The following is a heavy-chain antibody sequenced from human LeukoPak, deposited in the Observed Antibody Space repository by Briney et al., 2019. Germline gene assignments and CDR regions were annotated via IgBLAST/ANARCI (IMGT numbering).Heavy chain of an antibody. J-gene: IGHJ5*02. Sequence: ASVKVSCKASGYTFTSYYMHWVRQAPGQGLEWMGLINPSGSSTSYAQKIQGRLSLTRDMSTSTDYMELSSLRSEDTAVYYCARDNSVRDTAWWFDPWGQGTLVTVSS. CDR1: GYTFTSYY. V-gene: IGHV1-46*01. D-gene: IGHD3-10*01. CDR3: ARDNSVRDTAWWFDP. CDR2: INPSGSST.